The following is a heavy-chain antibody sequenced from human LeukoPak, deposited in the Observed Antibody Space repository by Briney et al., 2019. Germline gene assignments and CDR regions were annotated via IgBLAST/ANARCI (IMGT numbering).Heavy chain of an antibody. CDR1: GGSISSYY. D-gene: IGHD2-21*01. V-gene: IGHV4-59*01. CDR3: ARSGDWMEVDAFDI. J-gene: IGHJ3*02. Sequence: SETLSLTCTVSGGSISSYYWSWIRQPPGKGLEWIGYIYYSGSTNYNPSLKSRVTISVDTSKNQFSLKLCSVTAADTAVYYCARSGDWMEVDAFDIWGQGTMVTVSS. CDR2: IYYSGST.